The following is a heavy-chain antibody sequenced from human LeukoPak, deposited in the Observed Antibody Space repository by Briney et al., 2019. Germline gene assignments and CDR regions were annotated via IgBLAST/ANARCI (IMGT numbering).Heavy chain of an antibody. CDR3: AKDIGTVTSPDAFDI. Sequence: PGGSLRLSCAASGFTFDVYAMHWVRQAPGKGLEWVSGISWNSGSIGYADSVKGRFTISRDNAKNSLYLQMDSLRAEDTALYYCAKDIGTVTSPDAFDIWGQGTMVTVSS. CDR1: GFTFDVYA. V-gene: IGHV3-9*01. CDR2: ISWNSGSI. J-gene: IGHJ3*02. D-gene: IGHD4-17*01.